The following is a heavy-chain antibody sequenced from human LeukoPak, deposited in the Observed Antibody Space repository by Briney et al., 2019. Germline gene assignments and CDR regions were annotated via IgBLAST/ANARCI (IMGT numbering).Heavy chain of an antibody. CDR1: GYTFTSYA. V-gene: IGHV1-3*01. CDR3: ARGPSAYCSGGSCYSGSAWFDP. J-gene: IGHJ5*02. Sequence: ASVKVSCKASGYTFTSYAMHWVRQAPGQRLEWMGWINSGNGNTKYSQKFQGRVTITRDTSASTAYMELSSLRSEDTAVYYCARGPSAYCSGGSCYSGSAWFDPWGQGTLVTVSS. D-gene: IGHD2-15*01. CDR2: INSGNGNT.